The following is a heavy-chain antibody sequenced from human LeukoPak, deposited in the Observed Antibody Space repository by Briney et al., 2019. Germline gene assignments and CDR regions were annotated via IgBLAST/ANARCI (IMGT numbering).Heavy chain of an antibody. V-gene: IGHV3-48*04. CDR1: GFTFSDYS. CDR3: ARDLNWGFDY. CDR2: IRGSGPGSGSGT. D-gene: IGHD7-27*01. J-gene: IGHJ4*02. Sequence: GGSLRLSCATSGFTFSDYSVNWVRQAPGKGLEWISNIRGSGPGSGSGTYYADSVKGRFIISRDTAKNSVYLQMNSLRAEDSAFYYCARDLNWGFDYWGQGALVTVSS.